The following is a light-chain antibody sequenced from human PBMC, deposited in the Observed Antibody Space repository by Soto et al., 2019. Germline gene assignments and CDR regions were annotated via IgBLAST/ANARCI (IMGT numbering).Light chain of an antibody. V-gene: IGKV1-5*03. J-gene: IGKJ2*03. CDR2: KAS. Sequence: DIQMTQSPATLSASVGDTVNITCRASQSISIWLAWYQQKPGKAPTLLIYKASTLHSGVPSRFSCSGSGADFTLTISSLQPDDFGTFYCQQYTSYYSFGQGTKLEIK. CDR3: QQYTSYYS. CDR1: QSISIW.